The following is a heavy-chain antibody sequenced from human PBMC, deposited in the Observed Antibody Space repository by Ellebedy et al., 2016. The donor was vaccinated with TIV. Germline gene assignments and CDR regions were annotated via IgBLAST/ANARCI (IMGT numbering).Heavy chain of an antibody. D-gene: IGHD4-17*01. CDR3: ARVGTVTQTGSYWYFDL. J-gene: IGHJ2*01. V-gene: IGHV4-4*02. CDR1: GGSISSSNW. CDR2: IYHSGST. Sequence: SETLSLTXAVSGGSISSSNWWSWVRQPPGKGLEWIGEIYHSGSTNYNPSLKSRVTISVDKSKNQFSLKLSSVTAADTAMYYCARVGTVTQTGSYWYFDLWGRGTLVTVSS.